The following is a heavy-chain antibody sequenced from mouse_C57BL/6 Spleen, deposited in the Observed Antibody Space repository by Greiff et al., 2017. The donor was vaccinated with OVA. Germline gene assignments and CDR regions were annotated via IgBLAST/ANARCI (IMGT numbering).Heavy chain of an antibody. CDR2: ISSGGSYT. J-gene: IGHJ1*03. D-gene: IGHD2-4*01. CDR1: GFTFSSYG. CDR3: ARRGDYDDGDWYFDV. Sequence: EVQLVESGGDLVKPGGSLKLSCAASGFTFSSYGMSWVRQTPDKRLEWVATISSGGSYTYYPDSVKGRFTISRDNAKNTLYLQMSSLKSEDTARYYSARRGDYDDGDWYFDVWGTGTTGTVSS. V-gene: IGHV5-6*01.